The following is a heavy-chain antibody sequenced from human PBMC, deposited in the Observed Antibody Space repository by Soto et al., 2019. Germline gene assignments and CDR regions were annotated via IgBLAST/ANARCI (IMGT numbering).Heavy chain of an antibody. CDR1: GFSFSNYG. Sequence: QVQLVESGGGVVQPGRSLRLSCAASGFSFSNYGMHWVRQAPGKGLEWVAVIWYDGSNKYYVDSVKGRFTISRDNSKNTLYLQMNSLRAEDTAVYYCAREGLVLDRYYYYYMDVWGKGTTVTVSS. D-gene: IGHD2-8*01. CDR2: IWYDGSNK. CDR3: AREGLVLDRYYYYYMDV. V-gene: IGHV3-33*01. J-gene: IGHJ6*03.